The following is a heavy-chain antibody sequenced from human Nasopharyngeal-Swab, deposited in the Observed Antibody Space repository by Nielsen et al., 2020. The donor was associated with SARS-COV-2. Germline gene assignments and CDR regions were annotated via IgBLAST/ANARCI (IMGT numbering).Heavy chain of an antibody. V-gene: IGHV3-7*01. CDR3: ASEFGYSGYDKRDYYSGRDV. D-gene: IGHD5-12*01. CDR1: GFTFSDYW. J-gene: IGHJ6*02. CDR2: IKQDGSEK. Sequence: GESLKISCAASGFTFSDYWMSWVRQAPGKGLEWVANIKQDGSEKYYVDSVKGRFTISRDNAKNSLYLQMNSLRAEDTAVYYCASEFGYSGYDKRDYYSGRDVGGQGTTVTVSS.